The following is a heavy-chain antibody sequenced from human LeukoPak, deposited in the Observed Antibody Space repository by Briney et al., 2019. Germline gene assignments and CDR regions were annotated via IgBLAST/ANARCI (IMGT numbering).Heavy chain of an antibody. V-gene: IGHV3-30-3*01. CDR3: ARVHAEWLVQGYFDY. J-gene: IGHJ4*02. D-gene: IGHD6-19*01. Sequence: GGSLRLSCAASGFTFSSYAMHWVRQAPGKGLAWVAVISYDGSNKYYADSVKGRFTISRDNSKNTLYLQMNSLRAEDTAVYYCARVHAEWLVQGYFDYWGQGTLVTVSS. CDR1: GFTFSSYA. CDR2: ISYDGSNK.